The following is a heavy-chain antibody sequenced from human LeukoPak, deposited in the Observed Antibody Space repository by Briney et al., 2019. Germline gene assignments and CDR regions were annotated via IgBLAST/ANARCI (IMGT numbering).Heavy chain of an antibody. Sequence: GGSLRLSCAASGFTFSSYSMNWVRQAPGKGLEWVSSISSSSSYIYYADSVKGRFTISRDNAKNPLYLQMNSLRAEDTAIYYCAKDGGPTVFYYFDYWGQGTLITVSS. D-gene: IGHD1-1*01. CDR1: GFTFSSYS. V-gene: IGHV3-21*04. CDR3: AKDGGPTVFYYFDY. J-gene: IGHJ4*02. CDR2: ISSSSSYI.